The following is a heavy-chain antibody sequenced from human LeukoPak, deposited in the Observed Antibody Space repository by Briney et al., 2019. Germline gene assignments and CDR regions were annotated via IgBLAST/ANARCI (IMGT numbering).Heavy chain of an antibody. CDR3: ARVGTVGSGRRFDP. J-gene: IGHJ5*02. CDR1: GGSFSGYY. Sequence: PSETLSLTCAVYGGSFSGYYWSWIRQPPGKGLEWIGEINHSGSTNYNPSLKSRVTISVDTSKNQFSLKLSSVTAADTAVYYCARVGTVGSGRRFDPWGQGTLVTVSS. D-gene: IGHD3-10*01. CDR2: INHSGST. V-gene: IGHV4-34*01.